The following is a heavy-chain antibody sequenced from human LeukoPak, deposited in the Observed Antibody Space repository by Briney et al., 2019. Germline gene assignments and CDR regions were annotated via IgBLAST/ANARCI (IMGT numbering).Heavy chain of an antibody. V-gene: IGHV4-30-2*01. CDR3: ARGIAVAGTRWFDP. CDR2: IYHSGST. CDR1: GGSISSGGYS. Sequence: SETLSLTCAVSGGSISSGGYSWRWIRQPPGKGLEWIGYIYHSGSTYYNPSLKSRVTISVDRSKNQFSLKLSSVTAADTAVYYCARGIAVAGTRWFDPWGQGTLVTVSS. J-gene: IGHJ5*02. D-gene: IGHD6-19*01.